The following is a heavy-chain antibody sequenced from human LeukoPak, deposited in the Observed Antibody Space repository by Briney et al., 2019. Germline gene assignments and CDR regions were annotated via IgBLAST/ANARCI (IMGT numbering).Heavy chain of an antibody. V-gene: IGHV1-8*01. CDR3: ARWGSCSSTTCYDAFDI. D-gene: IGHD2-2*01. Sequence: GASVKVSCKASGYTCTSYDINWVRQATGQGLEWMGWMSPNSGNTGYAQKFQGRVALTRNTSISTAYMELSSLRSEDTAVYYCARWGSCSSTTCYDAFDIWGQGTMVTVSS. CDR2: MSPNSGNT. J-gene: IGHJ3*02. CDR1: GYTCTSYD.